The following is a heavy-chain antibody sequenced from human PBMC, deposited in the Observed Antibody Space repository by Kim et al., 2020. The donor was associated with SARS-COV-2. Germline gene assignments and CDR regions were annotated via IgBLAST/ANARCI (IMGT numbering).Heavy chain of an antibody. CDR2: IWYDGSNK. CDR3: ARPLDVSSWYVRGFDY. J-gene: IGHJ4*02. Sequence: GGSLRLSCAASGFTFSSYGMHWVRQAPGKGLEWVAVIWYDGSNKYYADSVKGRFTISRDNSKNTLYLQMNSLRAEDTAVYYCARPLDVSSWYVRGFDYWGQGTLVTVSS. CDR1: GFTFSSYG. V-gene: IGHV3-33*01. D-gene: IGHD6-13*01.